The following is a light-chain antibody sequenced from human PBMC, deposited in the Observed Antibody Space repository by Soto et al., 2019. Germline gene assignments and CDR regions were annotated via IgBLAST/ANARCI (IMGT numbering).Light chain of an antibody. CDR1: QSVSSNY. CDR2: GAS. J-gene: IGKJ4*01. V-gene: IGKV3-20*01. CDR3: QQYGSSPPLT. Sequence: EIVLTQSPGTLSLSPGERATLSCRASQSVSSNYLAWYQQKPGQAPRLLIYGASSRATGIPDRFSGSGSGTDFTLTISSLEPEDFVVYYCQQYGSSPPLTFGGGTKVDIK.